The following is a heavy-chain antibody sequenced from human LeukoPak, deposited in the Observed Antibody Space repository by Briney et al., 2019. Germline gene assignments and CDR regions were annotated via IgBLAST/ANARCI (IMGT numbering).Heavy chain of an antibody. V-gene: IGHV3-15*01. Sequence: GGSLRLSCEASGLTFTNAWMSWVRQAPGQGLEWVGRIKSKTDGGTVDYAPPVKGRFTISRDDSRNTLSLQMNFLKTEDTAVYYCTTDPGNYEIFWGQGTLVSVSS. CDR3: TTDPGNYEIF. CDR1: GLTFTNAW. J-gene: IGHJ4*02. D-gene: IGHD4-11*01. CDR2: IKSKTDGGTV.